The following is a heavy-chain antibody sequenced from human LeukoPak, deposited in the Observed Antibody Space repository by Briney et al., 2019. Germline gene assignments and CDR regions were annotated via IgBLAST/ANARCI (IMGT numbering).Heavy chain of an antibody. V-gene: IGHV4-59*01. CDR1: SGPISSYY. J-gene: IGHJ3*02. CDR2: IYYSGST. CDR3: ARVDSSVDAFDI. Sequence: PSETLSLTCTVSSGPISSYYWRWIRQPPGKGLEWIGYIYYSGSTNYNPSLKSRVTISVDTSKNQFSPKLSSVTAADTAVYYCARVDSSVDAFDIWGQGTMVTVSS. D-gene: IGHD3-22*01.